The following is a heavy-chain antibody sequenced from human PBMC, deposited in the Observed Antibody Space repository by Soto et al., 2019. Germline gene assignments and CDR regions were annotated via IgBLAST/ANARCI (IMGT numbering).Heavy chain of an antibody. J-gene: IGHJ6*02. CDR1: GFTFSSYA. CDR2: ISGSGGST. D-gene: IGHD3-10*01. CDR3: AKDQPSGSGSYYYYYYGMDV. Sequence: AGGSLRLSCASSGFTFSSYAMSWVRQAPGKGLEWVSAISGSGGSTYYADSVKGRFTISRDNSKNTLYLQMNSLRAEDTAVYYCAKDQPSGSGSYYYYYYGMDVWGQGTTVTVSS. V-gene: IGHV3-23*01.